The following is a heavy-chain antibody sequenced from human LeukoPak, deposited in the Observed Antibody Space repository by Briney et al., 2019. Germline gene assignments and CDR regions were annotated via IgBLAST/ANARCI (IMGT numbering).Heavy chain of an antibody. CDR2: IYESDST. CDR1: GFSVRTNY. Sequence: GGSLRLSCVASGFSVRTNYMNWVRQAPGKRPEWVAIIYESDSTYYTDSVKGRFTISRDSSKNTVYLQMNSLRIEDTALYYCARSRAFDLWGQGTLVTVSS. J-gene: IGHJ4*02. CDR3: ARSRAFDL. V-gene: IGHV3-53*01.